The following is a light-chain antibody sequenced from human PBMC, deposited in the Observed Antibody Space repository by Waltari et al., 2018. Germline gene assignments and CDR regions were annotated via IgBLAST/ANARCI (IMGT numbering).Light chain of an antibody. J-gene: IGLJ1*01. CDR3: AAWDDSRSGYV. CDR1: SANIGSNP. Sequence: QSVLTQPPSASGTPGQRVTISCSGSSANIGSNPVNWYQQLPGTAPRLLINNNSQRPSGVPDRFSGSKSGTSASLAISGLLSDDEAEYYCAAWDDSRSGYVFGTGTNVSVL. V-gene: IGLV1-44*01. CDR2: NNS.